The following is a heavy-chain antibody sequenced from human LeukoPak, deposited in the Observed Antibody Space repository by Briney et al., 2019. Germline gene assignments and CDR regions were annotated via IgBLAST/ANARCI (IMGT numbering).Heavy chain of an antibody. CDR1: GGSISSSSYY. CDR2: IYYSGST. D-gene: IGHD4-23*01. CDR3: ARAYGGNSQYFQH. V-gene: IGHV4-39*07. J-gene: IGHJ1*01. Sequence: SETLSLTCTVSGGSISSSSYYWGWIRQPPGKGLEWIGSIYYSGSTYYNPSLKSRVTISLDTSKNQFSLKLSSVTAADTAVYYCARAYGGNSQYFQHWGQGTLVTVSS.